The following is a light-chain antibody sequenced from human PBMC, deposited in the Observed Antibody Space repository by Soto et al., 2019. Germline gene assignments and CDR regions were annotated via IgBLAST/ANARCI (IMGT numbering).Light chain of an antibody. CDR1: NSDVGGYNY. V-gene: IGLV2-11*01. CDR3: CSYAGGYIYV. J-gene: IGLJ1*01. CDR2: DVT. Sequence: QSALTQPRSVSGSPGQSVTISCTGTNSDVGGYNYVSWYQQHPVKAPKLMIYDVTKRPSGVPDRFSGSKSGNTAYLTISGLQAEDEADYYCCSYAGGYIYVFGSGTKVTV.